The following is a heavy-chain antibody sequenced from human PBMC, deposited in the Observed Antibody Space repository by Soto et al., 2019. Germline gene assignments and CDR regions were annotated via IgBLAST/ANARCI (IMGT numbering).Heavy chain of an antibody. D-gene: IGHD3-22*01. CDR2: ISAYNGNT. Sequence: QVQLVQSGAEVKKPGASVKVSCKASGYTFTGYGISWVRQAPGQGLEWMGWISAYNGNTNYAQKLQGRVTMTTDTSTSTAYMELRSLRSDDTAVYYCARGEYYYDSSGYISDAFDIWGQGTMVTVSS. CDR1: GYTFTGYG. J-gene: IGHJ3*02. V-gene: IGHV1-18*01. CDR3: ARGEYYYDSSGYISDAFDI.